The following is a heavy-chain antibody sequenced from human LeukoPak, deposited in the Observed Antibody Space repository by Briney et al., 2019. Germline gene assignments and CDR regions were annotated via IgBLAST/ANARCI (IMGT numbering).Heavy chain of an antibody. Sequence: GGSLRLSCAASGFTFSDYYMSWIRQAPGRGLEWVSYVSSSSSYTNYADSVRGRFTISRDNAKDSLYLQMNSLRAEDTAVYYCTTYKWEYTGYWGQGTLVTVSS. CDR2: VSSSSSYT. D-gene: IGHD6-6*01. J-gene: IGHJ4*02. CDR1: GFTFSDYY. V-gene: IGHV3-11*06. CDR3: TTYKWEYTGY.